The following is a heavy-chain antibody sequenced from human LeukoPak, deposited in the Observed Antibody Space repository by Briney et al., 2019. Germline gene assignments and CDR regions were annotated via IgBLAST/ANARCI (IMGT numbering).Heavy chain of an antibody. CDR2: ISVYNGNT. CDR1: GYSFRNYG. V-gene: IGHV1-18*01. CDR3: ARDLDIVVVAAALRHYGLDV. D-gene: IGHD2-15*01. Sequence: GASVKVSCKASGYSFRNYGISWVRQAPGQGLEYMGWISVYNGNTKYEQRLQGRVTMTADTSTSTVYMELRSLRSDDTAVYYCARDLDIVVVAAALRHYGLDVWGQGTTVTVSS. J-gene: IGHJ6*02.